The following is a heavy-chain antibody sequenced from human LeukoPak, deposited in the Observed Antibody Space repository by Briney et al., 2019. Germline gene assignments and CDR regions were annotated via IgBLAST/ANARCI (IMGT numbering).Heavy chain of an antibody. D-gene: IGHD3-10*01. J-gene: IGHJ4*02. V-gene: IGHV1-2*06. CDR1: GYTFTGYY. Sequence: ASVKVSCKASGYTFTGYYMHWVRQAPGQGLEWMGRINPNSGGTNYAQKLQGRVTMTRDTSISTAYMELSRLRSDDTAVYYCARDTYGSGSYSSDYWGQGTLVTVSS. CDR2: INPNSGGT. CDR3: ARDTYGSGSYSSDY.